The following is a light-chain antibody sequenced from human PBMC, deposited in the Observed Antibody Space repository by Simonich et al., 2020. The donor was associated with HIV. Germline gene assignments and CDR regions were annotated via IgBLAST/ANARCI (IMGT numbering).Light chain of an antibody. CDR3: AAWDDSLSGWV. J-gene: IGLJ3*02. CDR2: RNH. CDR1: SSNIGSNY. V-gene: IGLV1-47*01. Sequence: QSVLTQPPSASGTPGQRVTISCSGSSSNIGSNYVYWYQQLPGTAPKLLIYRNHHRPSGGPDRFSGSKSGTSASLAISGLRSEDEADYYCAAWDDSLSGWVFGGGTKLTVL.